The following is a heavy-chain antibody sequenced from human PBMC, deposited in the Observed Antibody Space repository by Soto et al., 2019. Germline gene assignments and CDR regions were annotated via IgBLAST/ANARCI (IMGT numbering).Heavy chain of an antibody. J-gene: IGHJ4*02. Sequence: GGLLRLSWAASGGTFRGYAMRWVRQAPGKGLEWVSAISGSGGNTYYADSVKGRFTISRDNSKNTMYLQMNSLRAEDTAVYYCAKVPRDCSGGSCFVGYFEYWGQGSLVTVSS. CDR2: ISGSGGNT. D-gene: IGHD2-15*01. V-gene: IGHV3-23*01. CDR3: AKVPRDCSGGSCFVGYFEY. CDR1: GGTFRGYA.